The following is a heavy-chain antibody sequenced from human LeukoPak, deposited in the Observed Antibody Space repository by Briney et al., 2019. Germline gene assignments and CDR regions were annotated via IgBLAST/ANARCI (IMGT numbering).Heavy chain of an antibody. CDR2: SYTSGST. CDR1: GGSISSYY. J-gene: IGHJ5*02. V-gene: IGHV4-4*09. CDR3: ARQVVYCSGGSCYSPTKWFDP. D-gene: IGHD2-15*01. Sequence: SETLALTCTVSGGSISSYYWSWIRQPPGKGLEWIGYSYTSGSTNYNPSLKSRVTISVDTSKNQFSLKLSSVTAADTAVYYCARQVVYCSGGSCYSPTKWFDPWGQGTLVTVSS.